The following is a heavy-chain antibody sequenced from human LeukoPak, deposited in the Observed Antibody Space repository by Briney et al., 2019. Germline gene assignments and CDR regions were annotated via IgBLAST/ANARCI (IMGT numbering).Heavy chain of an antibody. CDR3: AGRSGYYYGMNY. D-gene: IGHD3-22*01. J-gene: IGHJ4*02. V-gene: IGHV4-30-2*01. CDR2: IYHSGST. CDR1: GGSLSSGGYS. Sequence: PSQTLSLTCAVSGGSLSSGGYSWSWIRQPPGKGLEWIGYIYHSGSTYYNPSLKSRVTISVDRSKNQFSLKLSSVTAADTAVYYCAGRSGYYYGMNYWGQGTLVTVSS.